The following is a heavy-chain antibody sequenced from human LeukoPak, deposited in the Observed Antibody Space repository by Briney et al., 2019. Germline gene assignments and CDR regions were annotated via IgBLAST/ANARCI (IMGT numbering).Heavy chain of an antibody. Sequence: GGSLRLSCAASGFTFSSYWTHWVRQGPGKGLVWVSRINSDGSSTSYADSVKGRFTISRDNAKNTLYLQMNSLRAEDTAVYYCARAAVGAQADYWGQGTLVTVSS. D-gene: IGHD6-6*01. CDR2: INSDGSST. CDR3: ARAAVGAQADY. V-gene: IGHV3-74*01. CDR1: GFTFSSYW. J-gene: IGHJ4*02.